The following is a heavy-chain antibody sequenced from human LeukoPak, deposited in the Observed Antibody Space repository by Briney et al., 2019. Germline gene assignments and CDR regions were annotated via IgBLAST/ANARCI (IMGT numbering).Heavy chain of an antibody. J-gene: IGHJ4*02. CDR3: TTYALGNHDSSGYYRR. Sequence: PGGSLRLSCAASGFTFSSYAMHWVRQAPGKGLEWVGRIKSKTDGGTTDYAAPVKGRFTISRDDSKNTLYLQMNSLKTEDTAVYYCTTYALGNHDSSGYYRRWGQGTLVTVSS. V-gene: IGHV3-15*01. CDR1: GFTFSSYA. CDR2: IKSKTDGGTT. D-gene: IGHD3-22*01.